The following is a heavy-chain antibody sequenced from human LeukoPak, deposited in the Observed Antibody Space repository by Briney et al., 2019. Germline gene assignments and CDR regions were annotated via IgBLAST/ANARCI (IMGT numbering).Heavy chain of an antibody. D-gene: IGHD5-18*01. CDR2: IYYSGST. Sequence: SETLSLTCTVSGGSISSYYWSWIRQPPGKGLEWIGYIYYSGSTNYNPSLKSRVTISVDTSKNQFSLKLSSVTAADTAVYYCAREADTAMVTGVYFDYWGQGTLVTVSS. CDR1: GGSISSYY. CDR3: AREADTAMVTGVYFDY. J-gene: IGHJ4*02. V-gene: IGHV4-59*13.